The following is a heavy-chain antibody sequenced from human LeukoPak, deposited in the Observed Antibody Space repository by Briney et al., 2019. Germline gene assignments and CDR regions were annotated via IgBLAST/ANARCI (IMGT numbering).Heavy chain of an antibody. Sequence: SVKVSCKASGYTFINYGISWVRQAPGQGLEWMGGIIPIFGTANYAQKFQGRVTITADKSTSTAYMELSSLRSEDTAVYYCARGALDMVRGVITYYYYYMDVWGKGTTVTISS. D-gene: IGHD3-10*01. CDR3: ARGALDMVRGVITYYYYYMDV. J-gene: IGHJ6*03. V-gene: IGHV1-69*06. CDR1: GYTFINYG. CDR2: IIPIFGTA.